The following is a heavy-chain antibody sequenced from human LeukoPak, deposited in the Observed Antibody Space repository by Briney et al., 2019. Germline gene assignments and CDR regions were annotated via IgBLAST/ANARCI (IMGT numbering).Heavy chain of an antibody. V-gene: IGHV1-18*01. CDR3: ARAPSYARYYDFWSGYYYFDY. J-gene: IGHJ4*02. Sequence: ASVKVSCKASGYTFTSYGISWVRQAPGQGLEWMGWISAYNGNTNYAQKLQGRVTMTIDTSTSTAYMELRSLRSDDTAVYYCARAPSYARYYDFWSGYYYFDYWGQGTLVTVSS. CDR1: GYTFTSYG. D-gene: IGHD3-3*01. CDR2: ISAYNGNT.